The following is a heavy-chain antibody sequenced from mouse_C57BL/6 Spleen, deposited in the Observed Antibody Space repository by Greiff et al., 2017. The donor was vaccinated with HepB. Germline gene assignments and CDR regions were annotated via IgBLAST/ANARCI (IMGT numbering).Heavy chain of an antibody. Sequence: EVQLQQSGPELVKPGASVKIPCKASGYTFTDYNMDWVKQSHGKSLEWIGDINPNNGGTIYNQKFKGKATLTVDKSSSTAYMELRSLTSEDTAVSYCARARNSFYAMDYWGQGTSVTVSS. CDR1: GYTFTDYN. CDR2: INPNNGGT. J-gene: IGHJ4*01. CDR3: ARARNSFYAMDY. V-gene: IGHV1-18*01.